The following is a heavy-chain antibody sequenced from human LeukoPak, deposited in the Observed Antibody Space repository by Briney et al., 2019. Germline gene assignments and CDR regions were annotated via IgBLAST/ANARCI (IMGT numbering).Heavy chain of an antibody. CDR2: IWYDGSNK. J-gene: IGHJ4*02. CDR3: TSHLSSGYYYVLGY. CDR1: GFTFSSYG. D-gene: IGHD3-22*01. V-gene: IGHV3-33*01. Sequence: GGSLRLSCAASGFTFSSYGMHWVRQAPGKGLEWVAAIWYDGSNKYYADSVKGRFTISRDNSKNTLYLQMNSLRAEDTAVYYCTSHLSSGYYYVLGYWGQGTLVTVSS.